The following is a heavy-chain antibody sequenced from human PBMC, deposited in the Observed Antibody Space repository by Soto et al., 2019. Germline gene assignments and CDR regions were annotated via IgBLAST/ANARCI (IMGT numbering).Heavy chain of an antibody. Sequence: GESLKISCKGSGYSFTSYWISWVRQMPGKGLEWMGRIDPSDSYTNYSPSFQGHVTISADKSISTAYLQWSSLKASDTAMYYCARPSYGHSSDYYYGMDVWGQGTTVTV. CDR2: IDPSDSYT. V-gene: IGHV5-10-1*01. D-gene: IGHD5-18*01. J-gene: IGHJ6*02. CDR3: ARPSYGHSSDYYYGMDV. CDR1: GYSFTSYW.